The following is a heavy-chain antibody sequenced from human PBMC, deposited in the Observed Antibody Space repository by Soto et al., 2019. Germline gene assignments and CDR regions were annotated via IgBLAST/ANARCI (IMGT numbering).Heavy chain of an antibody. V-gene: IGHV4-28*01. D-gene: IGHD2-8*01. J-gene: IGHJ4*02. CDR3: ARYCNNSDCRHLYYFDY. CDR1: GYSISSSNW. Sequence: SETLSLTCAVSGYSISSSNWWGWIRQPPGKGLEWIGNVYFTGTTIYNPSLKSRVTMSVDTYKDQFFLKLTSVTAADTAVYYCARYCNNSDCRHLYYFDYWGLGTLVTVFS. CDR2: VYFTGTT.